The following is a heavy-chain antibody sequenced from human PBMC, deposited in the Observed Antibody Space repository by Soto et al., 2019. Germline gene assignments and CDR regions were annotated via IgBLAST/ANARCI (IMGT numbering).Heavy chain of an antibody. J-gene: IGHJ4*02. D-gene: IGHD3-10*01. CDR1: GGSISSYY. CDR2: IYYSGST. CDR3: ARAAYYYGSGSQRYFDY. V-gene: IGHV4-59*01. Sequence: SETLSLTCTVSGGSISSYYWSWIRQPPGKGLEWIGYIYYSGSTNYNPSLKSRVTISVDTSKNQFSLKLSSVAAADTAVYYCARAAYYYGSGSQRYFDYWGQGTLVTVSS.